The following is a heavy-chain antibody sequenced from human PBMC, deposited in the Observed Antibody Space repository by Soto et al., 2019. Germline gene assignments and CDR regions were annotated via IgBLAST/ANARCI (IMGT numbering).Heavy chain of an antibody. CDR1: GGSISSSNW. CDR3: ARGRTFRY. Sequence: SETLSLTCAVSGGSISSSNWWSSVRQPPGKGLEWIGEINHSGSTNYNPSLKSRVTVSVDTSKNQFSLKLSSVTAADTAVYYCARGRTFRYWGRGTLVTVSS. V-gene: IGHV4-4*02. J-gene: IGHJ4*02. CDR2: INHSGST.